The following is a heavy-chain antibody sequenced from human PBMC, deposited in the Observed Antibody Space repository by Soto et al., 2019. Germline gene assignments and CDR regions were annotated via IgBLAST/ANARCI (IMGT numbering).Heavy chain of an antibody. D-gene: IGHD3-22*01. CDR2: IYYSGST. CDR1: GGSISSYY. V-gene: IGHV4-59*01. Sequence: SETLSLTCTASGGSISSYYWSWIRQPPGKGLEWIGYIYYSGSTNYNPSLKSRVTISVDTSKNQFSLKLSSVTAADTAVYYCARGYYYDSSGYYYYWYFDLWGRGTLVT. J-gene: IGHJ2*01. CDR3: ARGYYYDSSGYYYYWYFDL.